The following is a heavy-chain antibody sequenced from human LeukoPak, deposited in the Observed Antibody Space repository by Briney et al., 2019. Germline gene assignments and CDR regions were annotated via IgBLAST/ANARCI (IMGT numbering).Heavy chain of an antibody. CDR1: GFTFSNYA. J-gene: IGHJ6*03. CDR3: AKTTPRSYHMYV. Sequence: GGSLRLSCATAGFTFSNYAINWVRQAPGKGLEWVSAFSGNDGSTYYADSVRGRFTISRDNSKHTLYLQMTSLRAEDTAVYYCAKTTPRSYHMYVWVKGTTVTVSS. D-gene: IGHD1-1*01. CDR2: FSGNDGST. V-gene: IGHV3-23*01.